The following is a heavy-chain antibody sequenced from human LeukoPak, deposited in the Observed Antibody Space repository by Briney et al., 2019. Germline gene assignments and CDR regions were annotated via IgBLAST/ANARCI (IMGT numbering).Heavy chain of an antibody. D-gene: IGHD1-26*01. CDR1: GFTFSSYW. CDR2: ISGSGAST. CDR3: AKDGVGATSRGPSYFDY. Sequence: GGSLRLSCAASGFTFSSYWMSWVRQAPGKGLEWVSAISGSGASTYYADSVKGRFTISRDNSKNTLYLQMNSLRAEDTAVYYCAKDGVGATSRGPSYFDYWGQGTLVPVSS. V-gene: IGHV3-23*01. J-gene: IGHJ4*02.